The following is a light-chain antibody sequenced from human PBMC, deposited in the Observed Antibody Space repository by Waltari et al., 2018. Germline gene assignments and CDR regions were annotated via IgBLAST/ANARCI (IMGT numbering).Light chain of an antibody. J-gene: IGLJ2*01. V-gene: IGLV6-57*03. CDR2: EDN. CDR1: SRNIATNY. Sequence: FMLTQPHSVSESPGKTVTISCTRSSRNIATNYLHWYQQRPGSAPTKVIYEDNQRPSGVPDRFSGSIDSSSNSASLIISGLKAEDEADYYCQSFDSSHVVFGGGTKLTVL. CDR3: QSFDSSHVV.